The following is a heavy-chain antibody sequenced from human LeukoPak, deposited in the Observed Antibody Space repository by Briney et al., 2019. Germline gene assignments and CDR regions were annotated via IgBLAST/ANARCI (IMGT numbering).Heavy chain of an antibody. D-gene: IGHD2-15*01. J-gene: IGHJ4*02. CDR1: AFTFSSYA. V-gene: IGHV3-23*01. CDR3: ASQVVAARDPFDY. Sequence: PGGSLRLSCAASAFTFSSYAMSWVRQAPGKGLEWVSAISGSGGSTYYADSVKGRFTISRDNSKNTLYLQMNSLRAEDTAVYYCASQVVAARDPFDYWGQGTLVTVSS. CDR2: ISGSGGST.